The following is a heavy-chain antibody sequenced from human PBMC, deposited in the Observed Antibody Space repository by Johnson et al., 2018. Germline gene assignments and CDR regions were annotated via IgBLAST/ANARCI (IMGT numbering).Heavy chain of an antibody. Sequence: QVQLQESGPGLVKXSETLSLTCTVSGGSISSSSYYWSWIRQPPGKGLEWIGYIHYSGSTNYNPSLKSRVTISVDTSRNQFSLKLSSVTAADTAVYYCARWGYLDAFDICGQGTMVIVSS. J-gene: IGHJ3*02. V-gene: IGHV4-61*01. D-gene: IGHD5-18*01. CDR2: IHYSGST. CDR3: ARWGYLDAFDI. CDR1: GGSISSSSYY.